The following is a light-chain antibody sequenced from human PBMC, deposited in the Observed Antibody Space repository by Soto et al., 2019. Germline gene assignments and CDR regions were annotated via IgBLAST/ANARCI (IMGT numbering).Light chain of an antibody. CDR1: QSVSSD. CDR3: QQYNKWPPLT. V-gene: IGKV3-15*01. CDR2: DAS. J-gene: IGKJ4*01. Sequence: EIVMTQSPATLSVSPGERATLSCRASQSVSSDLAWYQQKPGQAPRLLIYDASTRATGIPVRFSGSGSGTEFTLTISSMQSEDFALYYCQQYNKWPPLTFGGGTKVEI.